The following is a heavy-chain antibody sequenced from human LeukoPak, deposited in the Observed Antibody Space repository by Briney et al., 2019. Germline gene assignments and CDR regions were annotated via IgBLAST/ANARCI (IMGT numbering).Heavy chain of an antibody. D-gene: IGHD6-13*01. CDR3: ARDLSIAAPGTDFDY. CDR2: IIPIFGTA. V-gene: IGHV1-69*05. Sequence: GASVKVSCKASGGTFSSYAISWVRQAPGQGLEWMGGIIPIFGTANYAQKFQGRVTITTDESTSTAYMELSRLTSDDTAVYYCARDLSIAAPGTDFDYWGQGTLVTVSS. J-gene: IGHJ4*02. CDR1: GGTFSSYA.